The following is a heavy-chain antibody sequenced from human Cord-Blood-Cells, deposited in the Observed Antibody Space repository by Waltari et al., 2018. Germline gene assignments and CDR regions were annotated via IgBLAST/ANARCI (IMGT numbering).Heavy chain of an antibody. D-gene: IGHD7-27*01. CDR1: GYTFTSYA. CDR3: ARDLGIRSVFDI. CDR2: INAGNGNT. Sequence: QVPLVQSGAEVKKPGASVKVSCTASGYTFTSYAMHWVRQAPGQRLEWMGWINAGNGNTKYSQKFQGRVTITRDTSASTAYMELSSLRSEDTAVYYCARDLGIRSVFDIWGQGTMVTVSS. J-gene: IGHJ3*02. V-gene: IGHV1-3*01.